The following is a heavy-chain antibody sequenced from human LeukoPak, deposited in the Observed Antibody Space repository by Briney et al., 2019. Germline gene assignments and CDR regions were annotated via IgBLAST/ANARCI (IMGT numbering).Heavy chain of an antibody. V-gene: IGHV4-34*01. Sequence: SETLSLTCAVYGGSFSGYYWSWIRQPPGKGLEWIGEINHSGSTNYNPSLKSRVTISVDTSKNQFSLKLSSVTAADTAVYYCASSYLGHCSGGSCYLPPRIDYWGQGTLVTVSS. CDR3: ASSYLGHCSGGSCYLPPRIDY. CDR1: GGSFSGYY. D-gene: IGHD2-15*01. J-gene: IGHJ4*02. CDR2: INHSGST.